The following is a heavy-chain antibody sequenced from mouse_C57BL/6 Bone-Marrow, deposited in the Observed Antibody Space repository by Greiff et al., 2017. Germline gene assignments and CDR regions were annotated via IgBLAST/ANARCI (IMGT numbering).Heavy chain of an antibody. V-gene: IGHV7-1*01. Sequence: EVQVVESGGGLVQSGRSLRLSCATSGFTFSDFYMEWVRQAPGKGLEWIAASRNKANDYTTEYSASVKGRFIVSRDTSQSILYLQMNALRAEDTAIYYCARDGRYDYEFAYWGQGTLVTVSA. D-gene: IGHD2-4*01. CDR1: GFTFSDFY. CDR2: SRNKANDYTT. CDR3: ARDGRYDYEFAY. J-gene: IGHJ3*01.